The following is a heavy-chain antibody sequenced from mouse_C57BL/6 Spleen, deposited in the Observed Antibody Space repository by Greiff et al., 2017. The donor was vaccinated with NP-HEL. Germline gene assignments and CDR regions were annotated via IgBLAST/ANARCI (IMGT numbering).Heavy chain of an antibody. CDR1: GYTFTSYW. D-gene: IGHD1-1*01. CDR3: ARLRYYAMDY. CDR2: IDPSDSET. V-gene: IGHV1-52*01. Sequence: QVQLQQPGAELVRPGSSVKLSCKASGYTFTSYWMHWVKQRPIQGLEWIGNIDPSDSETHYNQKFKDKATLTVDKSSSTAYMQLSSLTSEDSAVYYCARLRYYAMDYWGQGTSVTVSS. J-gene: IGHJ4*01.